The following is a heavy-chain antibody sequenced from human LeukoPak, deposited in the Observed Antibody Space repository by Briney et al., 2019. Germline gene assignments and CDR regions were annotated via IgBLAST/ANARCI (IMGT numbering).Heavy chain of an antibody. CDR2: INHSGST. CDR3: ASGDYGGNSDYYYGMDV. J-gene: IGHJ6*02. V-gene: IGHV4-34*01. D-gene: IGHD4-23*01. CDR1: GGSFSGYY. Sequence: PSETLSLTCAVYGGSFSGYYWSWIRQPPGKGLEWIGEINHSGSTNYNPSLKSRVTISVDTSKNQFSLKLSSVTAADTAVYYCASGDYGGNSDYYYGMDVWGQGTTVTVSS.